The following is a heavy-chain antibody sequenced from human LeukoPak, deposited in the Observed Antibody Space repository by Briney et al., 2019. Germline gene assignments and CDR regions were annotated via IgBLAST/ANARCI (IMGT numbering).Heavy chain of an antibody. CDR2: IKSKTDGGTT. CDR3: TTAELIPASHYYYYYMDV. J-gene: IGHJ6*03. V-gene: IGHV3-15*01. CDR1: GVTFSNAW. D-gene: IGHD2-2*01. Sequence: PGGALRLSCAASGVTFSNAWMIWGRQAPGKGLEWLGGIKSKTDGGTTDYAAPVKRRFTIARDASQHTLYLQMNSLKTADTAVYYCTTAELIPASHYYYYYMDVWGKGTTVTVSS.